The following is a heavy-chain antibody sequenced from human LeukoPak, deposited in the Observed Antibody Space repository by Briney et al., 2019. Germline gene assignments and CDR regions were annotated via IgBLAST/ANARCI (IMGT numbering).Heavy chain of an antibody. D-gene: IGHD3-10*01. V-gene: IGHV1-18*01. CDR3: ARDIGVSQFVY. CDR2: ISNYNGQT. Sequence: AAVKVSCKASGYTFSNHGISWVRQAPGQGLGRMGWISNYNGQTEYAQTFQGRVTLTTDTATSTAYMELRSLTSDDTAVYYCARDIGVSQFVYWGQGTLVTVSS. J-gene: IGHJ4*02. CDR1: GYTFSNHG.